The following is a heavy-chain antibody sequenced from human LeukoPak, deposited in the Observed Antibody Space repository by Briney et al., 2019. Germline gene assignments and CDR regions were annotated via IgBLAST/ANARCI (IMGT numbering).Heavy chain of an antibody. D-gene: IGHD3-3*01. J-gene: IGHJ4*02. V-gene: IGHV4-30-4*01. CDR2: IYYSGST. CDR3: ARGVTILFSTGHFDY. Sequence: SQTLALNCTVSSGSISSGDDYRSWIRQPPGKGLEWIGYIYYSGSTYYNPSLRSRVSMSVDTSKNQFSLKLSSVTAADTAVYYCARGVTILFSTGHFDYWGQGTLVTVSS. CDR1: SGSISSGDDY.